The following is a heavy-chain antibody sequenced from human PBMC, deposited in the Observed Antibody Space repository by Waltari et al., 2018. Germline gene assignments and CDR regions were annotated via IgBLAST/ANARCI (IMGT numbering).Heavy chain of an antibody. CDR2: IKQDGSEK. Sequence: EVQLVESGGGLVQPGGSLRLSCAASGFTFSSYWMSWVRQAPGKGLEWVANIKQDGSEKYYVDSVKGRFTISRDNAKNSLYLQMNSLRAEDTAVYYCAREVTTDYYYYYMGVWGKGTTVTVSS. CDR3: AREVTTDYYYYYMGV. D-gene: IGHD4-17*01. V-gene: IGHV3-7*01. J-gene: IGHJ6*03. CDR1: GFTFSSYW.